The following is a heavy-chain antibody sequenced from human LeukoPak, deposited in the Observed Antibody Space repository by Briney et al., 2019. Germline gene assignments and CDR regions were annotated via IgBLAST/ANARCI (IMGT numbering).Heavy chain of an antibody. D-gene: IGHD4-23*01. Sequence: ASVKVSCKASGYTFTSYYMHWVRQAPGQGLEWMGIINPSGGSTSYAQKFQGRVTMTRDTSTSTVYMELSSLRSEDTAVYYCTRPTTAVTVDFQHWGQGTLVTVFS. CDR2: INPSGGST. CDR3: TRPTTAVTVDFQH. CDR1: GYTFTSYY. J-gene: IGHJ1*01. V-gene: IGHV1-46*01.